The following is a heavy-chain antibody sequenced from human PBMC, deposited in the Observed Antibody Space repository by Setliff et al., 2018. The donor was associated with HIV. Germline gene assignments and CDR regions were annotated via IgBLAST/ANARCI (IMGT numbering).Heavy chain of an antibody. CDR3: AQGRTTTWYDMDV. CDR2: ISSTGTYI. V-gene: IGHV3-21*04. Sequence: GGSLRLSCAASGFNFSTHTMNWIRQAPGKGLEWVSSISSTGTYIYYADSMKGRFTISRDNAKNSLHLQMDSLRVEDTAVYYCAQGRTTTWYDMDVWGQGTTVTVSS. D-gene: IGHD2-2*01. CDR1: GFNFSTHT. J-gene: IGHJ6*01.